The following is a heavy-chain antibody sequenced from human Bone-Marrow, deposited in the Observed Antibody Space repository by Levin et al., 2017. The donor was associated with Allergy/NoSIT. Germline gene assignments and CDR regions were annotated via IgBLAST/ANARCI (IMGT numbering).Heavy chain of an antibody. J-gene: IGHJ4*02. CDR3: AKDISGSIAAAGTLDY. D-gene: IGHD6-13*01. Sequence: GSLRLSCAASGFTFDDYAMHWVRQAPGKGLEWVSLISWDGGSTYYADSVKGRFTISRDNSKNSLYLQMNSLRAEDTALYYCAKDISGSIAAAGTLDYWGQGTLVTVSS. V-gene: IGHV3-43D*03. CDR1: GFTFDDYA. CDR2: ISWDGGST.